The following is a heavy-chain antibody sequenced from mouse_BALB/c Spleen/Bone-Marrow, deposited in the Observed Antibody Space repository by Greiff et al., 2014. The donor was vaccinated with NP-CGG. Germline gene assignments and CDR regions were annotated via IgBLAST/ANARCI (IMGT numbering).Heavy chain of an antibody. CDR3: ANYYYGSHFDY. CDR2: IDPANGNT. V-gene: IGHV14-3*02. J-gene: IGHJ2*01. CDR1: GFNIKDTY. Sequence: DVQLQESGAALVKPGASVKSSCTASGFNIKDTYMHWVKQRPEQGLEWIGRIDPANGNTKYDPKFQGKATITADTSSNTAYLQLSSLTPEDTAVYYCANYYYGSHFDYWGQGTTLTVSS. D-gene: IGHD1-1*01.